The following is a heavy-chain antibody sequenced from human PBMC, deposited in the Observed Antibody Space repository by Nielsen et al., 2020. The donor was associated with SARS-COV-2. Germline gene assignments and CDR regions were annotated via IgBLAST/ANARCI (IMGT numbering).Heavy chain of an antibody. CDR2: ISGSGGTT. V-gene: IGHV3-23*01. D-gene: IGHD3/OR15-3a*01. J-gene: IGHJ6*02. Sequence: GESLKISCAASGFTFSTYAMSWVRQVPGKGLEWVSAISGSGGTTSYADSVKGRFTISRDNSKNTLYLQMNSLRAEDTAVYYCARARATIFGLVMSYGMDVWGQGTTVAVSS. CDR3: ARARATIFGLVMSYGMDV. CDR1: GFTFSTYA.